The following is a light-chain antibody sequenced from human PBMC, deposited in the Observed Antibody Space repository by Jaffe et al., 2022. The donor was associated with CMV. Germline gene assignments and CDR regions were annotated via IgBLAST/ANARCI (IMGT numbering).Light chain of an antibody. J-gene: IGLJ1*01. CDR2: GFT. CDR3: ASYTSSTTLYV. CDR1: SSDLGAYTY. Sequence: QSALTQPASVSGSPGQSITISCTGTSSDLGAYTYVSWYQQHPGKAPKLMIYGFTNRPSGVSNRFSGSKSGNTASLTISGLQAEDEADYYCASYTSSTTLYVFGTGTKVTVL. V-gene: IGLV2-14*03.